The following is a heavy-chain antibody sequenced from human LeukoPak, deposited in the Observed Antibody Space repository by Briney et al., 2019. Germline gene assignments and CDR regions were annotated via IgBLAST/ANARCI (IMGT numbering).Heavy chain of an antibody. CDR2: ISGSDGST. V-gene: IGHV3-23*01. CDR1: GFIFNYYA. J-gene: IGHJ6*02. D-gene: IGHD2-15*01. CDR3: AKGMGLPHYYFYGMDV. Sequence: PGGSLRLSCATSGFIFNYYAMSWVRQAPGKGLEWVSGISGSDGSTYYADSVKGRFSISRDNSKNTLYLQMTSLRAEDAAIYYCAKGMGLPHYYFYGMDVWGQGTTVTVSS.